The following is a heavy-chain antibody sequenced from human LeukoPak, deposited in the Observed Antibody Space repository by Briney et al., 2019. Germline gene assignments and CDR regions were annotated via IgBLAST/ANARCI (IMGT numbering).Heavy chain of an antibody. D-gene: IGHD2-21*02. CDR2: ISSSSSYI. Sequence: GGSLRLSCAASGFTFSSYSMNWVRQAPGKGLGWVSSISSSSSYIYYADSVKSRFTISRDNAKNSLYLQMNSLRAEDTAVYYCARDSGIVVVTAISGYYYGMDVWGQGTTVTVSS. V-gene: IGHV3-21*01. CDR3: ARDSGIVVVTAISGYYYGMDV. CDR1: GFTFSSYS. J-gene: IGHJ6*02.